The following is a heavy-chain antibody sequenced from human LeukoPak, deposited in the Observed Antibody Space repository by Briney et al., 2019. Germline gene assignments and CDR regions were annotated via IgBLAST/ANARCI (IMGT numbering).Heavy chain of an antibody. Sequence: ASVTDSCKASGYTFTGYYMHGVRQAPGQGLEWMGWINPNSGGTNYAQKFQGRVTMTRDTSISTAYMELSRLRSDDTAVYYYARKSPRTTGATLAWYWGQGTLVTVSS. J-gene: IGHJ4*02. CDR3: ARKSPRTTGATLAWY. CDR2: INPNSGGT. V-gene: IGHV1-2*02. CDR1: GYTFTGYY. D-gene: IGHD1-1*01.